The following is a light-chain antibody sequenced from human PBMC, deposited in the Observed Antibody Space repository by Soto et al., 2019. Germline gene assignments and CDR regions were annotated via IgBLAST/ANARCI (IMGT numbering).Light chain of an antibody. CDR3: CSFTSSNHHV. CDR2: EVN. V-gene: IGLV2-23*02. CDR1: SSDFGNYNL. J-gene: IGLJ1*01. Sequence: QSALTQPASVSGSPGQSITISCTGTSSDFGNYNLVSWYQQHPGKVPKLILFEVNKRPSGVSGRFSGSKSGNTASLTISGLQAEDEADYYCCSFTSSNHHVFGTGTKVTVL.